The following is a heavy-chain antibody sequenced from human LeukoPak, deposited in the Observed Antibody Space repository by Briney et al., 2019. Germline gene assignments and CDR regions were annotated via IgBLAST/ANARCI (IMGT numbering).Heavy chain of an antibody. CDR1: GFSLGKYW. CDR2: IKQDGSEK. V-gene: IGHV3-7*01. Sequence: GGSLRLSWAVAGFSLGKYWVKWVRQAPGEGREWVANIKQDGSEKNYVDSVKVRFSISRDTAKISLILQRNSLRDEDTAVYYCARGVWAPFDSWGQGTLVSVSS. D-gene: IGHD7-27*01. J-gene: IGHJ4*02. CDR3: ARGVWAPFDS.